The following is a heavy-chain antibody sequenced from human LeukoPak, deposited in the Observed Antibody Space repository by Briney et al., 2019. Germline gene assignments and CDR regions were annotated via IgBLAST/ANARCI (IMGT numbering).Heavy chain of an antibody. CDR1: GFTFSSYA. D-gene: IGHD1-26*01. CDR2: ISGSGSST. Sequence: GGSLRLSCAASGFTFSSYALSWVRQAPGKGLEWVSAISGSGSSTYYADSVKGRFTISRDNSKNTLYLQMNSLRADDTAVYYCANAWSAMPKVGYWGQGTLVTVSS. V-gene: IGHV3-23*01. CDR3: ANAWSAMPKVGY. J-gene: IGHJ4*02.